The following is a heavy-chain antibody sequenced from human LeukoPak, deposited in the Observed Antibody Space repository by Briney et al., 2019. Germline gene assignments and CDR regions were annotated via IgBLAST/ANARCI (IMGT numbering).Heavy chain of an antibody. CDR3: ARGGNTVVAWGPDYSYGMDV. J-gene: IGHJ6*02. Sequence: SETLSLTCAVYGGSFSGSYWSWIRQPPGKGLEWIGEINHSGSTNYNSSLTSRITTSVNTSKKQFSLKLNSVTAADTAVYYCARGGNTVVAWGPDYSYGMDVSGQGTTVTVSS. D-gene: IGHD4-23*01. CDR1: GGSFSGSY. CDR2: INHSGST. V-gene: IGHV4-34*01.